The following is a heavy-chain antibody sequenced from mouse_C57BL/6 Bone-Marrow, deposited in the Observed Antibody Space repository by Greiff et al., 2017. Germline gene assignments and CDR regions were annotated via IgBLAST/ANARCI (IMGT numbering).Heavy chain of an antibody. Sequence: EVKLVESGAELVRPGASVKLSCTASGFNIKDDYMHWVKQRPEQGLEWIGWIDPENGDTEYASKFQGKATITADTSSNTAYLQLSSLTSEDTAVYYCTTMDTTVVVPFDYWGQGTTLTVSS. D-gene: IGHD1-1*01. CDR3: TTMDTTVVVPFDY. CDR1: GFNIKDDY. CDR2: IDPENGDT. V-gene: IGHV14-4*01. J-gene: IGHJ2*01.